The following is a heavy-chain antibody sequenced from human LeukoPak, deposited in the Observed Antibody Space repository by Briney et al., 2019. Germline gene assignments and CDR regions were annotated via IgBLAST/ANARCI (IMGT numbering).Heavy chain of an antibody. V-gene: IGHV3-21*01. CDR2: ISSSSSYI. CDR3: ARGLPNWNHDAFDI. J-gene: IGHJ3*02. D-gene: IGHD1-14*01. Sequence: GGSLRLSCAASGFTFSSYSMNWVRQAPGKGLEWVSSISSSSSYIYYADSVKGRFTISRDNAKNSLYLQMNSLRGEDTAVYYCARGLPNWNHDAFDIWGQGTMVTVSS. CDR1: GFTFSSYS.